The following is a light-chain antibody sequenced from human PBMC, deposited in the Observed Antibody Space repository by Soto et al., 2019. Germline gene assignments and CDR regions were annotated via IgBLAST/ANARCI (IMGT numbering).Light chain of an antibody. Sequence: DIQMTQSPSYVSASVGDRVTITCRASQGVNSWLAWYQQKPGKAPKLLIYAASTLQSGVPSRFSGSGSGTAFTLTISSLQPEDFATYYCQQANSFPPTFGGGTKVEMK. CDR3: QQANSFPPT. CDR1: QGVNSW. V-gene: IGKV1-12*01. J-gene: IGKJ4*01. CDR2: AAS.